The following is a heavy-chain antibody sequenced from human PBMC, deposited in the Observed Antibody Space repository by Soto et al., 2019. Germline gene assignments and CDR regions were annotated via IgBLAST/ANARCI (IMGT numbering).Heavy chain of an antibody. CDR2: IIPIFGTA. D-gene: IGHD1-26*01. CDR1: GYTFTSYY. J-gene: IGHJ4*02. V-gene: IGHV1-69*06. CDR3: ARDYRDSGSYLYYFDY. Sequence: GASVKVSCKASGYTFTSYYMHWVRQAPGQGLEWMGGIIPIFGTANYAQKFQGRVTITADKSTSTAYMELSSLRSEDTAVYYCARDYRDSGSYLYYFDYWGQGTLVTVSS.